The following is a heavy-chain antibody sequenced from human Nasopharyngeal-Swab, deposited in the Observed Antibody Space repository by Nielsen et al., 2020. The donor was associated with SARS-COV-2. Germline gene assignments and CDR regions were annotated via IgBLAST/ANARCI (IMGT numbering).Heavy chain of an antibody. V-gene: IGHV1-8*01. D-gene: IGHD6-19*01. Sequence: ASVKVSCKASGCTFTTYDLNWVRQASGQGPEGMGWMTPKTGYTGYAQKFQGRVTMTWNTSISTAYMDLSSLTSEDTAVYYCARGGPVAFDYWGQGSLVIVSS. CDR2: MTPKTGYT. CDR1: GCTFTTYD. CDR3: ARGGPVAFDY. J-gene: IGHJ4*02.